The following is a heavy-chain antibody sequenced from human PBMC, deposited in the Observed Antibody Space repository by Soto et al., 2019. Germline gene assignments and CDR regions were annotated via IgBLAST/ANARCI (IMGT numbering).Heavy chain of an antibody. V-gene: IGHV1-2*02. CDR3: AREQPAYCSGGSCYYYYGMDV. CDR1: GYTFTGYY. J-gene: IGHJ6*02. Sequence: QVQLVQSGAEVKKPGASVKVSCKASGYTFTGYYMHWVRQAPGQGLEWMGWINPNSGGTNYAQKFQGVVTMTSDTSISTAYMELSRLRSDDTAVYYCAREQPAYCSGGSCYYYYGMDVWGQGTTVTVSS. D-gene: IGHD2-15*01. CDR2: INPNSGGT.